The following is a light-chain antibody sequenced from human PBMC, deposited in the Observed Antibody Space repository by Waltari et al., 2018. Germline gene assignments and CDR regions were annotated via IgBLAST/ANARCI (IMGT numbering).Light chain of an antibody. J-gene: IGKJ3*01. Sequence: DIVMTQSPDSLAVSLGERATINCKSSQSVLYRSNNKNYLAWYQQKPGQPPKLLIYWASTRESGVPDRFSGSGSGTDFTLTISSLQAGDVAVYYCQQYYSIPFTFGTGTKVDIK. CDR1: QSVLYRSNNKNY. CDR2: WAS. V-gene: IGKV4-1*01. CDR3: QQYYSIPFT.